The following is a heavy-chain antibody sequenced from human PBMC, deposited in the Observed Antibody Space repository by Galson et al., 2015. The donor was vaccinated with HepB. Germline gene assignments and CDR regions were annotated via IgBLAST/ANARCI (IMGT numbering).Heavy chain of an antibody. Sequence: SLRLSCAASGFTFSSYAMHWVRQAPGKGLEWVAVISYDGSNKYYADSVKGRFTISRDNSKNTLYLQMNSLRAEDTAVYYCARSGWELLNYFDYWGQGTLVTVSS. J-gene: IGHJ4*02. CDR2: ISYDGSNK. D-gene: IGHD1-26*01. CDR3: ARSGWELLNYFDY. CDR1: GFTFSSYA. V-gene: IGHV3-30*04.